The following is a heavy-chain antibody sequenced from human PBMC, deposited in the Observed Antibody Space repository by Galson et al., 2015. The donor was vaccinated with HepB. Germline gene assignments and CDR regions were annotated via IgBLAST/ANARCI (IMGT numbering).Heavy chain of an antibody. D-gene: IGHD2-2*01. CDR2: INAGNGNT. J-gene: IGHJ6*02. V-gene: IGHV1-3*01. CDR3: ARDGEVVVSRAEPSYYYYYGMDV. CDR1: GYTFTSYA. Sequence: SVKVSCKASGYTFTSYAMHWVRQAPGQRLEWMGWINAGNGNTKYSQKFQGRVTITRDASASTAYMELSSLRSEDTAVYYCARDGEVVVSRAEPSYYYYYGMDVWGQGTTVTVSS.